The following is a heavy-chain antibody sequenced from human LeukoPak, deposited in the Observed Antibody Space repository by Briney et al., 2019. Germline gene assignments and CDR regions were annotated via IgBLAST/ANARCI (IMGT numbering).Heavy chain of an antibody. Sequence: GGSLRLSCAASGVTFSGYSMNWVRQAPGKGLEWVSAITATSLHIYYADSVKGRFTISRDNSKNTLYLQMNSLRAEDTAVYYCARDLNYYDSSFDYWGQGTLVTVSS. CDR3: ARDLNYYDSSFDY. CDR2: ITATSLHI. J-gene: IGHJ4*02. V-gene: IGHV3-21*01. D-gene: IGHD3-22*01. CDR1: GVTFSGYS.